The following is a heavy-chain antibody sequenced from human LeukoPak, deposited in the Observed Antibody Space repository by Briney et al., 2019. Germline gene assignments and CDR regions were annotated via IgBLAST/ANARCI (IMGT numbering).Heavy chain of an antibody. J-gene: IGHJ4*02. CDR1: GFTVSSNY. V-gene: IGHV3-53*01. D-gene: IGHD1-26*01. CDR3: AKGDTTWELPHDY. CDR2: IYSGGST. Sequence: PGGSLRLSCAASGFTVSSNYMSWVRQAPGKGLEWVSVIYSGGSTYYADSVKGRFTISRDNYKNTLYLQMNSLRAEDTAVYYCAKGDTTWELPHDYWGQGTLVTVSS.